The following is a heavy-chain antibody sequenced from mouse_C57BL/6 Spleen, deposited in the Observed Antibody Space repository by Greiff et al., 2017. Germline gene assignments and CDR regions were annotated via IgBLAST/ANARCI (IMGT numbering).Heavy chain of an antibody. J-gene: IGHJ4*01. D-gene: IGHD2-13*01. CDR2: IDPGDGDT. CDR3: ARGDMVTLYSLDY. Sequence: QVQLQQSVPELVKPGASVKISCKASGYAFSSTWMNWVKQRPGKGLEWIGRIDPGDGDTKYNGKFKGKATLTADKSSSTAYMQLSSLTSEDSAVYYCARGDMVTLYSLDYWGQGASVTDSS. CDR1: GYAFSSTW. V-gene: IGHV1-82*01.